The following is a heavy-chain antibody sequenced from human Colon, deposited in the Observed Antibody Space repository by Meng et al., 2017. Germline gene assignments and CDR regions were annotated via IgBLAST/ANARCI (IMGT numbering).Heavy chain of an antibody. V-gene: IGHV1-69*02. J-gene: IGHJ2*01. D-gene: IGHD5-24*01. CDR3: ARGDGYNFLDWYFDL. CDR2: IIPILGIA. CDR1: GGTFTSYT. Sequence: QAQLLQSGVELKRPGSSVQAPCKASGGTFTSYTISWVRQAPGQGLEWMGRIIPILGIANYAQKFQGRVTITADKSTSTAYMELSSLRSEDTAVYYCARGDGYNFLDWYFDLWGRGTLVTVSS.